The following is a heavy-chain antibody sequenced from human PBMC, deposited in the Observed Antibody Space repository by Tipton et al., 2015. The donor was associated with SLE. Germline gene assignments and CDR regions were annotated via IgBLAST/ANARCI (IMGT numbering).Heavy chain of an antibody. Sequence: GSLRLSCAASGFTFNNYWMHWVRQVPGKGLVWVSRINTDGSGTTYGDSVKGRFTISRDNAKNTLYLQMNCLRVEDTAVYYCARDLAAQYYSYYYMDVWGKGTTVTISS. D-gene: IGHD6-25*01. J-gene: IGHJ6*03. V-gene: IGHV3-74*01. CDR1: GFTFNNYW. CDR2: INTDGSGT. CDR3: ARDLAAQYYSYYYMDV.